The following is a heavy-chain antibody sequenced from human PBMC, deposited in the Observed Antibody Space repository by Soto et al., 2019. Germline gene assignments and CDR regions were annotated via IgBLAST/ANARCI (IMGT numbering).Heavy chain of an antibody. Sequence: ASVKVSCKASGFTFTSSAVQWVRQARGQRLEWIGWIVVGSGNTNYAQKFQERVTITRDMSTSTAYMELSSLRSEDTAVYYCAAASSHYYYYYYGMDVWGQGTTVTVSS. CDR2: IVVGSGNT. CDR1: GFTFTSSA. V-gene: IGHV1-58*01. CDR3: AAASSHYYYYYYGMDV. J-gene: IGHJ6*02. D-gene: IGHD6-19*01.